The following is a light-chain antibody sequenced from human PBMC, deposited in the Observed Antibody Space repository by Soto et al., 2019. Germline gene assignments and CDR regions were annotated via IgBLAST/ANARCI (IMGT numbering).Light chain of an antibody. CDR1: GSDVGGYNF. Sequence: QSVLTQPRSVSGSPGQSVTISCTGTGSDVGGYNFVSWYQQHPGKTPKLIIYDVTQRPSGVPNRFSASKSGNTASLTISGLQAEDEADYYCCSYAGSYTLFGGGTKVTVL. J-gene: IGLJ2*01. CDR3: CSYAGSYTL. V-gene: IGLV2-11*01. CDR2: DVT.